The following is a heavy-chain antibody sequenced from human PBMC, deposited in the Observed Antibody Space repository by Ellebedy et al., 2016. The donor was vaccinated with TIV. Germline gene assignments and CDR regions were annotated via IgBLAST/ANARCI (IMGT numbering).Heavy chain of an antibody. CDR3: LLHEQH. V-gene: IGHV3-48*04. CDR2: IMSSGSTI. J-gene: IGHJ1*01. CDR1: GFTFSGSS. Sequence: GGSLRLXCAASGFTFSGSSMNWVRQAPGKGLEWISYIMSSGSTIHYADSVKGRFTISRDNAQGSLYLQMNSLTAEDTAIYYCLLHEQHWGQGTLVTVSS.